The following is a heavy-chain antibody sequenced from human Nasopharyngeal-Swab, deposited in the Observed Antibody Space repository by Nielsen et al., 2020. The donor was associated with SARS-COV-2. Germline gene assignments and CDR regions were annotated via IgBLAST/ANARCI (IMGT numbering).Heavy chain of an antibody. CDR1: GDSVSSNSYY. Sequence: GSLRLSCTVSGDSVSSNSYYWGWVRQPPGKGLESIGSIYYSGKTYSYNPSLRSRVTISVDTSKNQFSLKLRSVTATDTAVYYCARHRELWFGDVRGYYDYWGLGALVTVSS. J-gene: IGHJ4*02. D-gene: IGHD3-10*01. CDR3: ARHRELWFGDVRGYYDY. V-gene: IGHV4-39*01. CDR2: IYYSGKT.